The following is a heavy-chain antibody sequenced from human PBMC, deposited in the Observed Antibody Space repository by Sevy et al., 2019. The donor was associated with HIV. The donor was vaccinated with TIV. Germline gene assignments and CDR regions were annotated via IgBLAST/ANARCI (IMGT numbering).Heavy chain of an antibody. D-gene: IGHD2-15*01. CDR1: GGSFSNYY. J-gene: IGHJ4*02. CDR3: ARAGARSSDKWYYFDY. V-gene: IGHV4-59*01. Sequence: SETLSLTCTVSGGSFSNYYWSWIRRPPGKALQWIGCVFYTGNTNDNPSLKGRVTISVDTSKTQLSLKLSSVTAADTAVYYCARAGARSSDKWYYFDYWGQGTLVTVSS. CDR2: VFYTGNT.